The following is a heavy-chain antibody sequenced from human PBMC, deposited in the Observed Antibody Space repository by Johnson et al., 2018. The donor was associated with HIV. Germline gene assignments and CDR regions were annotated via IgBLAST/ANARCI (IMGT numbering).Heavy chain of an antibody. D-gene: IGHD6-19*01. J-gene: IGHJ3*02. V-gene: IGHV3-38-3*01. CDR3: ASGIAVAGTLLDAFDI. Sequence: EVQLVESGGGVVQPGRSLRLSCAASEFAVSSNEMDWVRQAPGKGLEWVSFVSGDSTYYADSRKGRFTISRDNSKNTLYLQMNSLRAEDTAVYYCASGIAVAGTLLDAFDIWGQGTMVTVSS. CDR1: EFAVSSNE. CDR2: VSGDST.